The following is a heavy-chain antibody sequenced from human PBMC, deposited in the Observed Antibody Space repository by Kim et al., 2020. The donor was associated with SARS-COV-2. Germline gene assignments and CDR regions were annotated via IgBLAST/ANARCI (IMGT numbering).Heavy chain of an antibody. D-gene: IGHD4-17*01. CDR3: ARVNSYGDYVLWFDP. J-gene: IGHJ5*02. V-gene: IGHV4-31*02. Sequence: PSLKSRVTISVDTSKNQFSLKLSSVTAADTAVYYCARVNSYGDYVLWFDPWGQGTLVTVSS.